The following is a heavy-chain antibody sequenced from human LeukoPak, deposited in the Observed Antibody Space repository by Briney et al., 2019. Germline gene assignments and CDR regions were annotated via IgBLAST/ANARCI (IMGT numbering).Heavy chain of an antibody. Sequence: PGGSLRLSCAASGFTFSSYWMHWVRQAPGKGLVWVSHINSDGSSTRYADSVKGRFTISRDNAKSTLYLQLNSLRAEDTAVYYCAKGEYSRGYLFDYWGQGTLVTVSS. J-gene: IGHJ4*02. D-gene: IGHD5-18*01. CDR3: AKGEYSRGYLFDY. CDR1: GFTFSSYW. V-gene: IGHV3-74*01. CDR2: INSDGSST.